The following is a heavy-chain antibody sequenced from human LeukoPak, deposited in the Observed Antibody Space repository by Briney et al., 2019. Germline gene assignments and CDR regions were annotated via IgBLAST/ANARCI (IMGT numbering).Heavy chain of an antibody. Sequence: GGSLRLSCAASGFTSSSYAMSWVRQAPGKGLEWVSAISGSGGSTYYADSVKGRFTISRDNSKNTLYLQMNSLRAEDTAVYYCAKSRGYTVTGTFDYWGQGTLVIVSS. D-gene: IGHD5-18*01. J-gene: IGHJ4*02. V-gene: IGHV3-23*01. CDR2: ISGSGGST. CDR1: GFTSSSYA. CDR3: AKSRGYTVTGTFDY.